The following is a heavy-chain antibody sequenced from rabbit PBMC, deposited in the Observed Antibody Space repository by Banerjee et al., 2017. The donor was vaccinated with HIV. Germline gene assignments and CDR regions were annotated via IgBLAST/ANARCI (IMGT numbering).Heavy chain of an antibody. CDR2: INTISGDT. J-gene: IGHJ4*01. CDR1: GFSFSNGYV. CDR3: ARDGGDWGYYFNL. D-gene: IGHD4-1*01. Sequence: QEQLEESGGDLVKPEGSLTLTCTASGFSFSNGYVMCWVRQAPGKGLEWIACINTISGDTVYATWVNGRFTISKTSSTTVTLQMTSLTAADTATYFCARDGGDWGYYFNLWGQGTLVTVS. V-gene: IGHV1S45*01.